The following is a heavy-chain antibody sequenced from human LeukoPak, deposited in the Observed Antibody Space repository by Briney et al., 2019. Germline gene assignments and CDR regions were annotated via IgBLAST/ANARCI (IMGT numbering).Heavy chain of an antibody. J-gene: IGHJ4*02. V-gene: IGHV1-2*06. CDR1: GYTFTDCY. Sequence: ASVKVSCKASGYTFTDCYMYWVRQAPGQGLEWMGRINPNSGGTNYAQRFQGRVTMTRDTSIGTAYMELTRLRFDDTAVYYCARGRSGEWLRFDCWGQGTLVTVSS. CDR3: ARGRSGEWLRFDC. D-gene: IGHD5-12*01. CDR2: INPNSGGT.